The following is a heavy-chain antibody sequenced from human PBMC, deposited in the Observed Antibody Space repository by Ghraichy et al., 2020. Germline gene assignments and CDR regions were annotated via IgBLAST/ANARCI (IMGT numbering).Heavy chain of an antibody. CDR1: GFTFSNFW. CDR3: ATNEWEFLGC. D-gene: IGHD1-26*01. CDR2: IKSDGSEQ. Sequence: GGSLRLSCAASGFTFSNFWMSWVRQSPGKGLEWVANIKSDGSEQYYVDSMRGRFTISRDNAKNSLYLQMNNLRAEDTAVYYWATNEWEFLGCWGQGTLVTVSS. J-gene: IGHJ4*02. V-gene: IGHV3-7*01.